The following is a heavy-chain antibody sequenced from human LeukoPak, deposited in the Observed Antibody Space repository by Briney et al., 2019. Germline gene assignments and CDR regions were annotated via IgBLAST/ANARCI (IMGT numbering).Heavy chain of an antibody. CDR1: VFTFSSYS. D-gene: IGHD4-17*01. V-gene: IGHV3-21*01. Sequence: PRGSLRLSCAASVFTFSSYSMNWVRQAPGKGLEWVSSISSSSSYMYYADSVKGRFTISRDNAKNSLYLQMNSLRAEDTAVYYCARGRYGDYYFDYWGQGTLVTVSS. CDR2: ISSSSSYM. J-gene: IGHJ4*02. CDR3: ARGRYGDYYFDY.